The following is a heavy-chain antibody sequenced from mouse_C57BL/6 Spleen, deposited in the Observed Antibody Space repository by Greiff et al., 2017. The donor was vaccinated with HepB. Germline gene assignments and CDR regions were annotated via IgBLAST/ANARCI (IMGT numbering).Heavy chain of an antibody. D-gene: IGHD1-1*01. J-gene: IGHJ1*03. CDR1: GYTFTSYG. CDR3: AREGGSSSGYFDV. CDR2: IYPRSGNT. V-gene: IGHV1-81*01. Sequence: VQLQQSGAELARPGASVKLSCKASGYTFTSYGISWVKQRTGQGLEWIGEIYPRSGNTYYNEKFKGKATLTADKSSSTAYMELRSLTSEDSAVYFCAREGGSSSGYFDVWGTGTTVTVSS.